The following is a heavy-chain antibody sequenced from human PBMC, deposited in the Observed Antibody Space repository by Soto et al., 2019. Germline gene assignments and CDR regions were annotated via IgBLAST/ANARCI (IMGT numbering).Heavy chain of an antibody. Sequence: EVQLLESGGGLVQPVGSLRLSCAASGFTFSSYAMSWVRQAPGKGLEWVSAISGSGGGTYYADSVQGRFTISRDNSENTLYLQMNSLRAEDTAVYYCAKCMTTVTTFPFDIWGQGTMVTVSS. CDR3: AKCMTTVTTFPFDI. J-gene: IGHJ3*02. CDR2: ISGSGGGT. CDR1: GFTFSSYA. D-gene: IGHD4-17*01. V-gene: IGHV3-23*01.